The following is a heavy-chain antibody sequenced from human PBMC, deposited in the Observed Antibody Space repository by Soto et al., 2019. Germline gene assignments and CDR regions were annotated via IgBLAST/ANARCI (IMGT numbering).Heavy chain of an antibody. V-gene: IGHV4-39*01. Sequence: QLQLQESGPGLVKPSETLSLTCTVSGGSISSSIYYWGWIRQPPGKGLEWIGSIYYRGSTYYNPSLKSRVTISVDTYKNQFSLNLSSVTAADTAVYYCAIRHSYYGMDVWGQGTTVTVSS. CDR1: GGSISSSIYY. CDR3: AIRHSYYGMDV. CDR2: IYYRGST. J-gene: IGHJ6*02.